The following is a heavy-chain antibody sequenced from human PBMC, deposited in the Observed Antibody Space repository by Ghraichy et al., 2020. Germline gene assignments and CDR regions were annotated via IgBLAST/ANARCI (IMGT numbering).Heavy chain of an antibody. J-gene: IGHJ4*02. CDR3: ARTIGYCSSTNCYSDY. D-gene: IGHD2-2*02. CDR1: GFTFSSFW. V-gene: IGHV3-7*03. CDR2: IKQEGSEK. Sequence: GALRLSCAASGFTFSSFWMSWVRQAPGKGLEWVANIKQEGSEKYYVDSVKGRFTISRDNAKNSLYLQMNSLRAEDTAVYYCARTIGYCSSTNCYSDYWGQGTLVTVSS.